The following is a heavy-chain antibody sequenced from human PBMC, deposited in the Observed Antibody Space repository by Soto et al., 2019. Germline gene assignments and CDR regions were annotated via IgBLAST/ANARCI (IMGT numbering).Heavy chain of an antibody. CDR1: GYTLSDLS. V-gene: IGHV1-24*01. J-gene: IGHJ4*02. D-gene: IGHD3-22*01. CDR3: VTETYGSNGYSTGDY. CDR2: FDPEHGEA. Sequence: GASVNVSCKVSGYTLSDLSVHWVRQALGEGLEWMGGFDPEHGEAIYAQKFQGRVAMTEDTSTDTAYMELSSLRSDDTAVYYCVTETYGSNGYSTGDYWGKGTLVTVSS.